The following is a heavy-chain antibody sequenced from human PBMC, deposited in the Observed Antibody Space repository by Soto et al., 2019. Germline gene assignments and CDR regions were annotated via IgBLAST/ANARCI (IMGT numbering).Heavy chain of an antibody. Sequence: QVQLVQSGAEVKKPGASVKVSCKASGYTFTSYAMHWVRQAPGQRLEWMGWINAGNGNTKYSQKFQGRVTITRDTSTSTASMELSSLRSEGTAVYYCASTSGYYLYGYWGQETRVTVSS. CDR2: INAGNGNT. J-gene: IGHJ4*02. V-gene: IGHV1-3*01. CDR3: ASTSGYYLYGY. D-gene: IGHD3-22*01. CDR1: GYTFTSYA.